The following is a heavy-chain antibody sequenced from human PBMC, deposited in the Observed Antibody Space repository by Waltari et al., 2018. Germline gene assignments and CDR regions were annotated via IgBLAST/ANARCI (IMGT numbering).Heavy chain of an antibody. D-gene: IGHD6-13*01. J-gene: IGHJ5*02. Sequence: QVQLQQWGAGLLKPSETLSLTCAVYGGSFSGYYWSWIRQPPGKGLEWIGEINHSGSTNYNPSLKSRVTISGDTSKNQFSLKLSSVTAADTAVYYCARGIGSSFTPDWFDPWGQGTLVTVSS. CDR1: GGSFSGYY. CDR3: ARGIGSSFTPDWFDP. CDR2: INHSGST. V-gene: IGHV4-34*01.